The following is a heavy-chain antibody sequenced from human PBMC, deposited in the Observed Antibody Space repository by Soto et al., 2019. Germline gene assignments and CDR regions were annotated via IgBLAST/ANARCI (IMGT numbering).Heavy chain of an antibody. CDR1: GGTFSSYA. Sequence: SVKVSCKASGGTFSSYAISWVRQAPGQGLDWMGGIIPIFGTANYAQKFQGRVTITADESTSTAYMELSSLRSEDTAVYYCARPTRYYYDSSGQSAWFDPWGQGTLVTVSS. J-gene: IGHJ5*02. CDR2: IIPIFGTA. D-gene: IGHD3-22*01. CDR3: ARPTRYYYDSSGQSAWFDP. V-gene: IGHV1-69*13.